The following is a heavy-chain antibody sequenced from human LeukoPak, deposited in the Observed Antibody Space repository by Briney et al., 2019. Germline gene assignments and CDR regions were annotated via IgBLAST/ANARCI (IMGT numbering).Heavy chain of an antibody. CDR1: GFTFSSYA. J-gene: IGHJ4*02. CDR2: ISGSGGST. D-gene: IGHD6-19*01. V-gene: IGHV3-23*01. Sequence: PGGSLRLSCAASGFTFSSYAMSWVRQAPGKGLEWVSAISGSGGSTYYADSVKGRFTNSRDNSKNTLYLQMNSLRAEDTAVYYCAKDQRIAVAHLAPAGPWGQGTLVTVSS. CDR3: AKDQRIAVAHLAPAGP.